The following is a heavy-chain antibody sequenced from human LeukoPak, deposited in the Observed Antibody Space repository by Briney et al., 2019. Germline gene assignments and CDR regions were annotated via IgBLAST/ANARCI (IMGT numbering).Heavy chain of an antibody. V-gene: IGHV3-30*18. CDR3: AKGRDYYDSSGYYEPLDC. D-gene: IGHD3-22*01. CDR1: GFTFSTYG. CDR2: ISYDGSDI. J-gene: IGHJ4*02. Sequence: GGSLRLSCAASGFTFSTYGTHWVRQAPGKGREWVAVISYDGSDIYYRYTVKGRFTLSRDNSKSTLYLQMNSLRAEDTAVYYCAKGRDYYDSSGYYEPLDCWGEGTLVTVSS.